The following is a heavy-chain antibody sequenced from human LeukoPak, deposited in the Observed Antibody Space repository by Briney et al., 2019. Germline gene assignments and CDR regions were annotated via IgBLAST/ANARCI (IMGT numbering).Heavy chain of an antibody. D-gene: IGHD6-6*01. CDR2: IYYSGST. CDR1: GGSISSYY. CDR3: AREYSSSSGVDYYYYYMDV. V-gene: IGHV4-59*01. J-gene: IGHJ6*03. Sequence: SETLSLTCTVSGGSISSYYWSWIRQPPGRGLEWIGYIYYSGSTNYNPSLKSRVTISVDTSKNQFSLKLSSVTAADTAVYYCAREYSSSSGVDYYYYYMDVWGKGTTVTVSS.